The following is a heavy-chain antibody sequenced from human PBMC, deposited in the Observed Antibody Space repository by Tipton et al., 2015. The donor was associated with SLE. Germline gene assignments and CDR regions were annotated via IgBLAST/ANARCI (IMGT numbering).Heavy chain of an antibody. CDR3: ARGVGSSWYIDY. CDR2: IKQDGSEK. CDR1: GFTFSNYW. V-gene: IGHV3-7*01. J-gene: IGHJ4*02. Sequence: SLRLSCAASGFTFSNYWMSWVRQAPGKGLEWVANIKQDGSEKYYVDSVKGRFTISRDNAKNSLYLQMNSLRAEDTAVYYCARGVGSSWYIDYWGQGTLVTVSS. D-gene: IGHD6-13*01.